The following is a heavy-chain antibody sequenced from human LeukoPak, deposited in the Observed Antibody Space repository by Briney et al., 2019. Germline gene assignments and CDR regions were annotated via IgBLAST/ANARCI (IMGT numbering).Heavy chain of an antibody. J-gene: IGHJ3*02. CDR1: GGTFSSYA. Sequence: SVKVSCKASGGTFSSYAISWVRQAPGQGLEWMGGIIPIFGTANYAQKFQGRVTITADESTSTAYMELSSLRSEDTAVYYCARGGETITMIPPPERAFDIWGQGTVVTVSS. D-gene: IGHD3-22*01. CDR2: IIPIFGTA. CDR3: ARGGETITMIPPPERAFDI. V-gene: IGHV1-69*13.